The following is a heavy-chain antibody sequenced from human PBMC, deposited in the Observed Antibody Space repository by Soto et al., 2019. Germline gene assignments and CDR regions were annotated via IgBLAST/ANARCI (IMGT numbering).Heavy chain of an antibody. Sequence: SETLSLTCTVSGGSISSGGYYWSWIRQHPGKGLEWIGYIYYSGSTYYNPSLKSRVTISVDTSKNQFSLKLSSVTAADTAVYYCATPGYSSGWYSNYYYYGMDVWGQGTTVTVSS. V-gene: IGHV4-31*03. CDR1: GGSISSGGYY. CDR2: IYYSGST. J-gene: IGHJ6*02. D-gene: IGHD6-19*01. CDR3: ATPGYSSGWYSNYYYYGMDV.